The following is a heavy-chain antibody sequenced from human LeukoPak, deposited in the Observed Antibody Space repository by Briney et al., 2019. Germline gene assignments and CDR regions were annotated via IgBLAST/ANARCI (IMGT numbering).Heavy chain of an antibody. CDR2: IYYSGST. V-gene: IGHV4-59*01. CDR3: ARGVLRGGWSPDL. D-gene: IGHD6-19*01. Sequence: PSETLSLTCTVSGGSLSSYYWTWIRQPPGKGLECIGSIYYSGSTNYNPSLRSRVTISVEKSKNQFSLKLRSVTAADTAVYYCARGVLRGGWSPDLWGRGPLVSVSS. J-gene: IGHJ2*01. CDR1: GGSLSSYY.